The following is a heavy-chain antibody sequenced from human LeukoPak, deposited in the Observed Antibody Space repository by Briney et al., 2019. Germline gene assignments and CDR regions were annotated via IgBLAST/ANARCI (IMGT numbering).Heavy chain of an antibody. Sequence: GGSLRLSCAASGFTVSSNYMSWVRQAPGKGLEWVSVIYSGGSTYYADSVKGRFTISRDNSKNTLYLQMNSLRAEDTAVYYCARDAATLNWFDPWGQGTLATVSS. CDR1: GFTVSSNY. CDR2: IYSGGST. D-gene: IGHD2/OR15-2a*01. V-gene: IGHV3-66*02. J-gene: IGHJ5*02. CDR3: ARDAATLNWFDP.